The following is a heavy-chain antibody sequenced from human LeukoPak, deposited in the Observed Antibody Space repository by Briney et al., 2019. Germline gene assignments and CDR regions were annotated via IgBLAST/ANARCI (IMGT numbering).Heavy chain of an antibody. Sequence: SVKVSCKASGGTFSSYAISWVRQAPGQGLEWMGGIIPIFGTANYAQKFQGRVTITADKSTSTAYMELSSLRSEDTAVYYCARRGYGSGKPFDYWGQGTLVTVSS. CDR1: GGTFSSYA. CDR3: ARRGYGSGKPFDY. J-gene: IGHJ4*02. CDR2: IIPIFGTA. V-gene: IGHV1-69*06. D-gene: IGHD6-19*01.